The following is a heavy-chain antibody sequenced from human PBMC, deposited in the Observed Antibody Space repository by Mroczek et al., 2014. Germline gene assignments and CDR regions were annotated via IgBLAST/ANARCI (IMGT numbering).Heavy chain of an antibody. CDR1: GFTFSSYW. CDR3: ARASCSSTSCYPSYNWFDP. D-gene: IGHD2-2*01. V-gene: IGHV3-74*02. CDR2: INSDGSST. J-gene: IGHJ5*02. Sequence: VQLVESGGGLVQPGGSLRLSCAASGFTFSSYWMHWVRQAPGKGLVWVSRINSDGSSTSYADSVKGRFTISRDNAKNTLYLQMNSLRAEDTAVYYCARASCSSTSCYPSYNWFDPWGQGTLVTVSS.